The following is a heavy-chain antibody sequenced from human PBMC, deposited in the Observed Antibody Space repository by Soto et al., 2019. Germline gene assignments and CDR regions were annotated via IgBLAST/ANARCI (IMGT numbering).Heavy chain of an antibody. J-gene: IGHJ6*02. CDR1: GYSFTSYW. CDR3: ARVRGDYSNSDYYYGMDV. V-gene: IGHV5-51*01. Sequence: RGESLKISCKGSGYSFTSYWIGWVRQMPGKGLEWMGIIYPGDSDTRYSPSFQGQVTISADKSISTAYLQWSSLKASDTAMYYCARVRGDYSNSDYYYGMDVWGQGTTVTVSS. CDR2: IYPGDSDT. D-gene: IGHD4-4*01.